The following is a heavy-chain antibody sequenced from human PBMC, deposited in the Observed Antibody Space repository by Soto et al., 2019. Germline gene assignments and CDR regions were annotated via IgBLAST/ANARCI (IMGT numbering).Heavy chain of an antibody. Sequence: ASVKVSCKASGYTFTSYGIRWVRQAPGQGLEWMGWISAYNGNTNYAQKFQERDTITRDMSTSTAYMELSSLRSEDTAVYYCAACPLDYYYYMDVWGKGTTVTVSS. CDR1: GYTFTSYG. CDR2: ISAYNGNT. CDR3: AACPLDYYYYMDV. J-gene: IGHJ6*03. V-gene: IGHV1-18*01.